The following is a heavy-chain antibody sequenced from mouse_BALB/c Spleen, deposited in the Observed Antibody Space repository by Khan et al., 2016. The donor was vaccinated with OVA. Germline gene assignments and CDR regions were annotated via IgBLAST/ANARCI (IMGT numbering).Heavy chain of an antibody. CDR1: GFSLTTYG. J-gene: IGHJ3*01. CDR2: IGSGGSP. Sequence: QVQLKQSGPGLVQPSQSLSITCTVSGFSLTTYGVHWVRQSPGKGLEWRGVIGSGGSPDYNAAFISRLSISKDNSKSQVFFKMNSLQANDTAIYYCARNYDYDEGLAYWGQGTLVTVSA. V-gene: IGHV2-2*02. D-gene: IGHD2-4*01. CDR3: ARNYDYDEGLAY.